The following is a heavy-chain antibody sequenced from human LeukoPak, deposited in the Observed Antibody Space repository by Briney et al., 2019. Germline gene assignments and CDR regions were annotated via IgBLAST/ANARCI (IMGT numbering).Heavy chain of an antibody. D-gene: IGHD5-18*01. CDR2: INHSGST. Sequence: SETLSLTCAVYGGSFSGYYWSWIRQPPGKGLEWIGEINHSGSTNYNPSLKSRVTISVDTSKNQFSLKLSSVTAADTAVYYCGGVARTAMASYYYYMDVWGKGTTVTVSS. J-gene: IGHJ6*03. V-gene: IGHV4-34*01. CDR1: GGSFSGYY. CDR3: GGVARTAMASYYYYMDV.